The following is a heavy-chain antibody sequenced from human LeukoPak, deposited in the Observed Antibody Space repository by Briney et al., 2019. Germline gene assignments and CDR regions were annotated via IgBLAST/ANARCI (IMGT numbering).Heavy chain of an antibody. V-gene: IGHV4-59*01. Sequence: SETLSLTCSVSGVPISTFYWSWLRQSPGKGLEWIAYVYYNGDIMYNPSLKSRVTISLDTSKNQFSLSMTSVTAADTAVYFCATTWYYDSRGYLFDDWGHGTLVTVSS. CDR2: VYYNGDI. J-gene: IGHJ4*01. CDR1: GVPISTFY. D-gene: IGHD3-22*01. CDR3: ATTWYYDSRGYLFDD.